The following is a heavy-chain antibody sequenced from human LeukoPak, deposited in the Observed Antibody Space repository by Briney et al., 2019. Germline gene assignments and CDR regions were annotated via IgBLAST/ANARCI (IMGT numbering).Heavy chain of an antibody. V-gene: IGHV3-11*01. CDR3: ARETSFMITFGGVIVIPENYFDY. CDR1: GFTFSDYY. CDR2: ISSSGSTI. Sequence: PGGSLRLSCAASGFTFSDYYMSWIRQAPGKGLEWVSYISSSGSTIYYADSVKGRFTISRDNAKNSLYLQMNSLRAEDTAVYYCARETSFMITFGGVIVIPENYFDYWGQGTLVTVSS. J-gene: IGHJ4*02. D-gene: IGHD3-16*02.